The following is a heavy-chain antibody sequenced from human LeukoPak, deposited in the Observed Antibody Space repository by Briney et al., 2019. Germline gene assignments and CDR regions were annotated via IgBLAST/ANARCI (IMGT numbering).Heavy chain of an antibody. CDR1: GGSISSYY. V-gene: IGHV4-4*07. CDR3: AREGGDSSGWYGGYYFDY. D-gene: IGHD6-19*01. Sequence: PSETLSLTCTVSGGSISSYYWSWIRQPAGKGLEWIGRIYSSGSTNYNPSLKSRVTISVDTSKNKFSLKLSSVTAADTAVYYCAREGGDSSGWYGGYYFDYWGQGTLVTVSS. CDR2: IYSSGST. J-gene: IGHJ4*02.